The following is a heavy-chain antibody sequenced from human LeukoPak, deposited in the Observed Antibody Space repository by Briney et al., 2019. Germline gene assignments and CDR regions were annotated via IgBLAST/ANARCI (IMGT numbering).Heavy chain of an antibody. D-gene: IGHD4-23*01. V-gene: IGHV4-34*01. J-gene: IGHJ4*02. CDR2: INHSGRT. Sequence: SQTLSLTCAVYGGSFSGYYCSYIRQPPRKGMEWVVEINHSGRTNYNPCLKSRVTISVDTSNNQFSLKLSSVTAADTAVYYCARMSTVVTRGVFDYWGQGTLVSVPS. CDR1: GGSFSGYY. CDR3: ARMSTVVTRGVFDY.